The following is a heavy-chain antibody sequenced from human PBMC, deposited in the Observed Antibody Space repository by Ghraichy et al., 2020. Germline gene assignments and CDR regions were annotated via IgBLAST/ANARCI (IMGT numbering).Heavy chain of an antibody. V-gene: IGHV3-74*01. J-gene: IGHJ5*01. CDR1: GFTFSSYW. D-gene: IGHD2-2*01. CDR3: ARAGAGGYCSSTSCFDC. CDR2: IDGDGSGT. Sequence: GGSLRLSCAASGFTFSSYWMYWVRQAPGKGLVWVSRIDGDGSGTSYADSVKGRFTISRDNAKNTLYLQMNGLRAEDTAVYYCARAGAGGYCSSTSCFDCWGQGTLVTVSS.